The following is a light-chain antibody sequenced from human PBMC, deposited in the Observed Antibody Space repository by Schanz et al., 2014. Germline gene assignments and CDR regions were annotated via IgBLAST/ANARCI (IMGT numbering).Light chain of an antibody. CDR2: GAS. J-gene: IGKJ1*01. V-gene: IGKV3-20*01. Sequence: EIVLTQSPGTLSLSPGEGATLSCRASQSITSSYLAWYQQTPGQAPRLLIYGASNRATGIPDRFSGSGSGTDFTLTIRRLEPEDFAVYYCQHYSSLPGTFGQGTTVEIK. CDR1: QSITSSY. CDR3: QHYSSLPGT.